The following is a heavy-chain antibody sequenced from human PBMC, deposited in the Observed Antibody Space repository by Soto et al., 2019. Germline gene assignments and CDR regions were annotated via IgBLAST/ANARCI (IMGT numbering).Heavy chain of an antibody. V-gene: IGHV4-31*03. CDR3: ARAGAPHGLMVRGGLDY. Sequence: QVQLQESGPGLVKPSQTLSLTCTVSGGSISSGGYYWSWIRQHPGQGLEWIGYIYYSGSTYYNPSLKSRVTISVDTSKNQFSLKLSSVTAADTAVYYCARAGAPHGLMVRGGLDYWGQGTLVTVSS. CDR1: GGSISSGGYY. J-gene: IGHJ4*02. CDR2: IYYSGST. D-gene: IGHD3-10*01.